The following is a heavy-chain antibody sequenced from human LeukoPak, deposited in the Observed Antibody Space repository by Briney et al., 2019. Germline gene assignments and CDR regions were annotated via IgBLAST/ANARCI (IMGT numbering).Heavy chain of an antibody. CDR3: ARDGYCSSTSCYINWFDP. CDR1: GFSFSRHW. V-gene: IGHV3-74*03. CDR2: ISDDGTYT. Sequence: GGSLRLSCAASGFSFSRHWMHWVRQAPGKGLVWVSRISDDGTYTANVDSVEGRFTISRDNVRNTLYLHMNSLRDEDTAVYYCARDGYCSSTSCYINWFDPWGQGTLVTVSS. D-gene: IGHD2-2*03. J-gene: IGHJ5*02.